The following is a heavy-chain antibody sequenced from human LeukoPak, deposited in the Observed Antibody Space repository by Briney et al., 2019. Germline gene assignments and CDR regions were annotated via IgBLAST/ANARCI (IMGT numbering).Heavy chain of an antibody. J-gene: IGHJ6*03. V-gene: IGHV1-18*04. D-gene: IGHD5-12*01. CDR3: ARQFAIVATVIRYDYYYYMDV. CDR2: ISAYNGNT. CDR1: GYTFTGYY. Sequence: ASVKVSCKASGYTFTGYYMHWVRQAPGQGLEWMGWISAYNGNTNYAQKLQGRVTMTTDTSTSTAYMELRSLRSDDTAVYYCARQFAIVATVIRYDYYYYMDVWGKGTTVTVSS.